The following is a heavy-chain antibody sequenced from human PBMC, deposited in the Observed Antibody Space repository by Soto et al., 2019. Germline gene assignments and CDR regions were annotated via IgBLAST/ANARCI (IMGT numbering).Heavy chain of an antibody. CDR3: AKSPTGDAFDM. J-gene: IGHJ3*02. CDR2: ISSSSDYI. D-gene: IGHD4-4*01. CDR1: GFTFSSYS. V-gene: IGHV3-21*01. Sequence: EVQLVESGGGLVKPGGSLRLYCAASGFTFSSYSINWVRQAPGKGLEWVSSISSSSDYIFYADSVKGRFTISGDNAKNSAYVHMNSLRAEDTAVYYCAKSPTGDAFDMWGQGTMVTVS.